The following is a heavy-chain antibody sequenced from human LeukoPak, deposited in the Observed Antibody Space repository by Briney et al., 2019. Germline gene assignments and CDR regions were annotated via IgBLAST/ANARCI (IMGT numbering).Heavy chain of an antibody. V-gene: IGHV3-21*01. CDR3: ASSPGGFDY. D-gene: IGHD1-26*01. CDR2: ISSSSSYI. CDR1: GLTFSSYS. J-gene: IGHJ4*02. Sequence: PGGSLRLSGAASGLTFSSYSMNWVRQAPGKGLEWASSISSSSSYIYYADSVKGRFTISRDNAKNSLYLQMNSLRAEDTAVYYCASSPGGFDYWGQGTLVTVSS.